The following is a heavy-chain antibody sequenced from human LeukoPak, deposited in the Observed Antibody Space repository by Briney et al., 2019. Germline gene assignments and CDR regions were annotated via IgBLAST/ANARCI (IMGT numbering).Heavy chain of an antibody. CDR3: ARVAKYSSSWYLGPRGDYYFDY. V-gene: IGHV4-34*01. Sequence: SETLSHTCAVSGGSFRGYLWSWISQPPGKGLEWMGEINHSGSTNYNPSLKSRVTISVDTSKNQFSLKLSSVPAADTAVYYCARVAKYSSSWYLGPRGDYYFDYWGQGTLVTVSS. CDR2: INHSGST. D-gene: IGHD6-13*01. CDR1: GGSFRGYL. J-gene: IGHJ4*02.